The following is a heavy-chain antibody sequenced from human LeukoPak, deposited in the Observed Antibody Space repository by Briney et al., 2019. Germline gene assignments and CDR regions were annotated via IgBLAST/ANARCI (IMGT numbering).Heavy chain of an antibody. V-gene: IGHV3-43*02. CDR2: ISGYCGST. J-gene: IGHJ6*02. D-gene: IGHD3-10*01. CDR1: VFTFDDYA. CDR3: AISRYYGSGSYSYGMDV. Sequence: GWALRLSCADSVFTFDDYAMHWVRQAPGKGLEGVSLISGYCGSTYYADLVNGRFTISRDNSKIYLYLQMNSLRTEDTALYYCAISRYYGSGSYSYGMDVWGQGTTVTVSS.